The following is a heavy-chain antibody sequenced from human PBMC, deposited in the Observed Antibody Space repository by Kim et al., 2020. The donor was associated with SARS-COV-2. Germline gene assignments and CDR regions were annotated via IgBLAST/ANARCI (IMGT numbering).Heavy chain of an antibody. V-gene: IGHV3-30*18. CDR1: GFTFSSYG. J-gene: IGHJ5*02. CDR2: ISYDGSNK. D-gene: IGHD3-10*01. CDR3: AKDLDYYGSSRFDP. Sequence: GGSLRLSCAASGFTFSSYGMHWVRQAPGKGLEWVAVISYDGSNKYYADSVKGRFTISRDNSKNTLYLQMNSLRAEDTAVYYCAKDLDYYGSSRFDPWGQG.